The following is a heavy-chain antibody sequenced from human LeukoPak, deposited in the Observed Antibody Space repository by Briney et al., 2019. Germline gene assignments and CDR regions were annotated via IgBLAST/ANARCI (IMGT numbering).Heavy chain of an antibody. J-gene: IGHJ6*04. CDR3: ARSVGVGLYGMDV. CDR2: IKQDGSEK. V-gene: IGHV3-7*03. Sequence: GRCLRLSCAAAGFTLSSVWMSWVRQAPGKGLEWGVNIKQDGSEKYYVDSVKGRFTISRDNAQNSLYLQMNSLRAEDTAVYYCARSVGVGLYGMDVWGKGTTVTVSS. CDR1: GFTLSSVW. D-gene: IGHD3-3*01.